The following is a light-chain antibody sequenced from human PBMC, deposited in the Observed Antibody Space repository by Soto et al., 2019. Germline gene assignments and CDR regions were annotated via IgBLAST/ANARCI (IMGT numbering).Light chain of an antibody. CDR2: ENK. J-gene: IGLJ2*01. Sequence: QSVLTQPPSVSAAPGQRVTISCSGSRSNIGNNYVAWYQQLPGTAPKLLIFENKERPSGIPDRFSGSKSGTSATLGITGLQTGDEADYYCGTWDSSLSAVVFGGGTKLTVL. CDR1: RSNIGNNY. V-gene: IGLV1-51*01. CDR3: GTWDSSLSAVV.